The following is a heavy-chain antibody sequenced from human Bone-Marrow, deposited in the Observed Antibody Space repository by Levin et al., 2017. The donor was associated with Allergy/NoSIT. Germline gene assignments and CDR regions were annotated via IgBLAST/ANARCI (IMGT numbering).Heavy chain of an antibody. CDR1: GGTFSSYA. V-gene: IGHV1-69*01. Sequence: PGESLKISCKSSGGTFSSYALNWVRQAPGQGLEWMGGIRPIFGTPDYAQKFQDRVSITADESTGTAYMELSSLRPEDTAMYYCTMEANIVVLPAAGDSFDIWGQGTMVTVSS. J-gene: IGHJ3*02. CDR3: TMEANIVVLPAAGDSFDI. CDR2: IRPIFGTP. D-gene: IGHD2-2*01.